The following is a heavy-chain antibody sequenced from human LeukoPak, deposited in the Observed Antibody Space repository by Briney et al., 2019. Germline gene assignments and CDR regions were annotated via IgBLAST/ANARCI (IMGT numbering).Heavy chain of an antibody. D-gene: IGHD6-13*01. J-gene: IGHJ1*01. CDR3: AKRIATAGIQYFLH. Sequence: PGGSLRLSCAASGFPFGSYTMSWVRQAPGKGLEWVPTISGSGSNTYYADSVKGRFTISRDNSKNTLYLQANSLRAEDMAVYYCAKRIATAGIQYFLHWGQGALVTVSS. CDR1: GFPFGSYT. CDR2: ISGSGSNT. V-gene: IGHV3-23*01.